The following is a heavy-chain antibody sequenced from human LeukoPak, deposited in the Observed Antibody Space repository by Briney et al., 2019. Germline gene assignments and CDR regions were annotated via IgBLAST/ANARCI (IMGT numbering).Heavy chain of an antibody. V-gene: IGHV3-30*01. CDR3: ARELNDYVWGSYRSDTALDY. D-gene: IGHD3-16*02. J-gene: IGHJ4*02. CDR1: GFTFSSYA. CDR2: ISYEGSNK. Sequence: GGSLRLSCAASGFTFSSYAMHGVRQAPGKGLEGVAVISYEGSNKYYADSVKGRFTISRDNSKNTLYLQMDSLRAEDTAVYYCARELNDYVWGSYRSDTALDYWGQGTLVTVSS.